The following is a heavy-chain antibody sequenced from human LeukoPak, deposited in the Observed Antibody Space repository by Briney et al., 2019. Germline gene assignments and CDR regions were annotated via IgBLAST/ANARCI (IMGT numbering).Heavy chain of an antibody. D-gene: IGHD5-12*01. CDR2: ISPSGDIT. CDR1: GFTFSSYG. CDR3: AQDLAWIRFDN. V-gene: IGHV3-23*01. J-gene: IGHJ4*02. Sequence: SGGSLRLSCAASGFTFSSYGMHWVRQAPGKGLEWVSGISPSGDITYYADSVKGRFTISRDNSKNTLYLQMDSLRFEDAAVYYCAQDLAWIRFDNWGQGTLVTVSS.